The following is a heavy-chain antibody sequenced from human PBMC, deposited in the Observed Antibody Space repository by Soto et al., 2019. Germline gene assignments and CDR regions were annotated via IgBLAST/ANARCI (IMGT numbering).Heavy chain of an antibody. CDR1: GRSISSYY. D-gene: IGHD6-19*01. J-gene: IGHJ6*02. Sequence: PSETLSLTYTVSGRSISSYYSSWIRQPPGKGLEWIGYIYYSGSTNYNPSLKSRVTISVDTSKNQFSLKLSSVTAADTAVYYCASRSSGWSNYYYYGMDVWGQGTTVTVSS. CDR3: ASRSSGWSNYYYYGMDV. V-gene: IGHV4-59*01. CDR2: IYYSGST.